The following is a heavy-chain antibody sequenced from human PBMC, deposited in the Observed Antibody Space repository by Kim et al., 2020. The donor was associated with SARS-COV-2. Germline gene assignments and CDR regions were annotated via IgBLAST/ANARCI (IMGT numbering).Heavy chain of an antibody. D-gene: IGHD2-2*01. V-gene: IGHV1-8*01. Sequence: ASVKVSCKASGYTFTNYDINWVRQATGPGLEWLGWMNPDSGNTGYAQKFQGRVTMTRNTSISTAYMELSSLSSEDTAVYCCARGASCTTISCYYYFDYWGQGALVTVSS. CDR1: GYTFTNYD. CDR2: MNPDSGNT. J-gene: IGHJ4*02. CDR3: ARGASCTTISCYYYFDY.